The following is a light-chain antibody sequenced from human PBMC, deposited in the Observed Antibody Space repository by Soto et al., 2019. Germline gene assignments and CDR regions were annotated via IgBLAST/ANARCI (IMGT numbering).Light chain of an antibody. J-gene: IGKJ5*01. CDR3: QQYGSSPIT. CDR2: AAS. CDR1: QNIRNY. Sequence: DIQMTQSQSSLSALVGDRVTLTCLASQNIRNYLNWYQQKPGDAPKLLIYAASTLQGAVPSRFSGSGSGTDFTLTISSLQPEDFATYHCQQYGSSPITFGQGTRLEIK. V-gene: IGKV1-39*01.